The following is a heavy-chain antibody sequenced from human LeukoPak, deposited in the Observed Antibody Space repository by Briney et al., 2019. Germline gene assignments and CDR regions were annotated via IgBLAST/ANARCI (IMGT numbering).Heavy chain of an antibody. D-gene: IGHD3-10*01. CDR1: GFTFSNAW. CDR3: TGENVLLWFGDLYYYGMDV. Sequence: NPGGSLRLSCAASGFTFSNAWMSWVRQAPGKGLEWVGRIKSKTDGGTTDYAAPVKGRFTISRDDSKNTRYLQMNSLKTEDTAVYYCTGENVLLWFGDLYYYGMDVWGQGTTVTVSS. V-gene: IGHV3-15*01. CDR2: IKSKTDGGTT. J-gene: IGHJ6*02.